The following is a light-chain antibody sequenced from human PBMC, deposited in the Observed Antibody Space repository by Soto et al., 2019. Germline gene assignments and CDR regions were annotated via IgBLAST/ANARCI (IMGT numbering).Light chain of an antibody. CDR3: QQYNSYSWT. V-gene: IGKV1-5*03. J-gene: IGKJ1*01. CDR2: KAS. Sequence: DIQMTQSPSTLSASVGDRVTITCRASQSLSSWLAWYQQKPGKAPKLLIYKASNLEGGVPSRFSGSGSGTEFTLTISRLQPDDFATYYCQQYNSYSWTFGQGTKVEIK. CDR1: QSLSSW.